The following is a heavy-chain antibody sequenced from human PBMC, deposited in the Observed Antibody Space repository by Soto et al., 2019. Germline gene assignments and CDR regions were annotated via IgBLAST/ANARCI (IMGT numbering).Heavy chain of an antibody. CDR1: GGPISSYY. CDR3: AREYSSSWRSLYYYYGMDV. D-gene: IGHD6-6*01. V-gene: IGHV4-4*07. CDR2: IYTSGST. J-gene: IGHJ6*02. Sequence: PSETLSLTCTVSGGPISSYYWSWIRQPAGKGLEWIGRIYTSGSTNYNPSLKSRVTMSVDTSKNQFSLKLSSVTAADTAVYYCAREYSSSWRSLYYYYGMDVWGQGTTVTVS.